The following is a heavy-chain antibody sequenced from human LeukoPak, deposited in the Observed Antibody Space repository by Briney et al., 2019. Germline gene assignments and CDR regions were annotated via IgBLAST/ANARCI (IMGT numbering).Heavy chain of an antibody. J-gene: IGHJ4*02. CDR2: IKQDRSEK. Sequence: GGSLRLSCAASGFTFSSCWMSWVRQAPGKGLEWVANIKQDRSEKYYVDSVKGRFTISRDNAKNSLYLQMNSLRAEDTAVYYCARGVKVDYWGQGTLVTVSS. CDR1: GFTFSSCW. D-gene: IGHD3-10*01. CDR3: ARGVKVDY. V-gene: IGHV3-7*03.